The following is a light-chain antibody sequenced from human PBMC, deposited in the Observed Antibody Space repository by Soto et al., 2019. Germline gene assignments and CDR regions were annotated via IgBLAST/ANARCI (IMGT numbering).Light chain of an antibody. J-gene: IGKJ4*01. CDR1: QSILNY. CDR3: QQNYRTPPA. V-gene: IGKV1-39*01. Sequence: DIQMTQSPSSLSASVGDRVTITCRAGQSILNYLSWYQLKPGKAPRLLMYGAASLQSGVPSRFSGSGSGTDFTLTISGLLPEDFATYYCQQNYRTPPAIGGGTKVDMK. CDR2: GAA.